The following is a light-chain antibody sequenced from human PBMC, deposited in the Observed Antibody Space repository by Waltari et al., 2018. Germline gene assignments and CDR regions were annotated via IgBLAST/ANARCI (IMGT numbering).Light chain of an antibody. Sequence: QSALTQPASVSGSPGQSITISCRGPSSDLGAYTPVSWYQQHPGKAPKLMIYEVSNRPSGVSNRFSGSKSGNTASLTISGLQADDESHYYCTSFTSSATWVFGGGTKVTVL. CDR2: EVS. V-gene: IGLV2-14*01. CDR1: SSDLGAYTP. CDR3: TSFTSSATWV. J-gene: IGLJ3*02.